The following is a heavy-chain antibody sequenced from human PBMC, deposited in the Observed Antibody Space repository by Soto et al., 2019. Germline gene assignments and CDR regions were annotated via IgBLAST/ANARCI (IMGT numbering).Heavy chain of an antibody. Sequence: SGPTLVNPTETLTLTCTFSGFSLSSTRMAVGWIRQPPGKALEWLALIYWDDDKRYSPFLKSRLTITKDTSKNQVVLTMSNMDPVDTARYYCAHIVVAGLGYYFDYWGQGTLVTVSS. CDR3: AHIVVAGLGYYFDY. V-gene: IGHV2-5*02. CDR1: GFSLSSTRMA. CDR2: IYWDDDK. J-gene: IGHJ4*02. D-gene: IGHD6-19*01.